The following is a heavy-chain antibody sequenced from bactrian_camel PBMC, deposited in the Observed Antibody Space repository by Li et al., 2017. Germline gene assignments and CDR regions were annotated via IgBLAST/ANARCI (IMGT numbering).Heavy chain of an antibody. D-gene: IGHD3*01. J-gene: IGHJ4*01. V-gene: IGHV3S59*01. CDR2: ITWNGDT. CDR3: VGSLAIWVWDIAH. Sequence: VQLVESGGGSVQTGGSLKLSCFSGYTSTSYCMGWFRQAPGKEREGVASITWNGDTIYTDSVMGRFVISLDNDKRILYLQMDNLEPEDTAMYYCVGSLAIWVWDIAHWGQGTQVTVS. CDR1: GYTSTSYC.